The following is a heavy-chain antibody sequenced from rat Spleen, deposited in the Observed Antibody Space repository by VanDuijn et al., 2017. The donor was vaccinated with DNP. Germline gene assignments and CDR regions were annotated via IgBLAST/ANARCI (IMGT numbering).Heavy chain of an antibody. J-gene: IGHJ4*01. D-gene: IGHD1-12*02. CDR2: ISHDGGGT. CDR1: GFTFSNYY. V-gene: IGHV5-22*01. Sequence: EVQLVESGGGLVQPGRSMKLSCAASGFTFSNYYMAWVRQAPNKGLEWVASISHDGGGTFYGDSVKGRFTISRDNAKTTLYLQMNSLKSGDTATYYCARHYYDGSYYYYAMDAWGQGTSVTVSS. CDR3: ARHYYDGSYYYYAMDA.